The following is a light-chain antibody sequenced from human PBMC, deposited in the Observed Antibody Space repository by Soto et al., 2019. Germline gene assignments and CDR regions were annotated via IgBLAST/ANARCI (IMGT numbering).Light chain of an antibody. CDR1: QSISNY. CDR2: VAS. CDR3: QQYYSTPYT. Sequence: DIQMTQSPSSLSASVGDRVTITCRASQSISNYLSWYQQKPGKAPKLLINVASTLQSGVPSRFSGSGSGTDFTLAISSLQPEDVAVYYCQQYYSTPYTFGQGTKLEIK. J-gene: IGKJ2*01. V-gene: IGKV1-39*01.